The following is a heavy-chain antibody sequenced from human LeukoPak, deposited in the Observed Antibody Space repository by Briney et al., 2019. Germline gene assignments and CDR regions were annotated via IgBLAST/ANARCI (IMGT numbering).Heavy chain of an antibody. Sequence: SETLSLTCTVSGGSFSSDTYYWSWIRQPAGKGLEWIGRIYTSGSANYNPSLKSRVTISLDTSKNQFSLKLSSVTAADTAVYYCAKRRCSSTSCFFSYYFDYWGQGTLVTVSS. V-gene: IGHV4-61*02. J-gene: IGHJ4*02. CDR3: AKRRCSSTSCFFSYYFDY. D-gene: IGHD2-2*01. CDR1: GGSFSSDTYY. CDR2: IYTSGSA.